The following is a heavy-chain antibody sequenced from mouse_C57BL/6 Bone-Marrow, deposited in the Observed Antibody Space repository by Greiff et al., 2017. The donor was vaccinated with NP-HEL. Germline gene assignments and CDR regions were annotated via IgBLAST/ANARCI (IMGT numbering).Heavy chain of an antibody. CDR2: IYPRDGST. J-gene: IGHJ1*03. D-gene: IGHD1-1*01. Sequence: VQLQQSDAELVKPGASVKISCKASGYTFTDHTIHWMKQRPEQGLEWIGYIYPRDGSTKYNEKFKGQATLTADKSSSTAYMQLNSLTSEDSAVYFCARGGMVVARDWYFDVWGTGTTVTVSS. V-gene: IGHV1-78*01. CDR1: GYTFTDHT. CDR3: ARGGMVVARDWYFDV.